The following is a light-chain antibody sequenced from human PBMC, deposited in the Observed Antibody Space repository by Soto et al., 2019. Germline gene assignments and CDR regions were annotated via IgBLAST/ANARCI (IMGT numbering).Light chain of an antibody. J-gene: IGLJ1*01. CDR3: CSYAGSSMGV. Sequence: QSVLTQPASVSGSPGQSITISCTGTSSVVGSYNLVSWYQQHPGKAPKLMIYEVSKRPSGVSNRFSGSKSGNTASLTISGLQAEYEADYYSCSYAGSSMGVFGTGTNVTDL. CDR2: EVS. CDR1: SSVVGSYNL. V-gene: IGLV2-23*02.